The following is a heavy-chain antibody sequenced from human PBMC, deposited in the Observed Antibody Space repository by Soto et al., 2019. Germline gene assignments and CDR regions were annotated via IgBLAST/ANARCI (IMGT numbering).Heavy chain of an antibody. CDR1: GFTFSSYA. CDR3: ARGPAVAGIFDY. V-gene: IGHV3-23*01. D-gene: IGHD6-19*01. CDR2: ISGSVGST. J-gene: IGHJ4*02. Sequence: AGSLRLSCAASGFTFSSYAMIWVRQAPGKGLGWVSAISGSVGSTYYADSVKGRFTISRDKSISTAYLQWSSLKASDTAMYYCARGPAVAGIFDYWGRGTLVTVSS.